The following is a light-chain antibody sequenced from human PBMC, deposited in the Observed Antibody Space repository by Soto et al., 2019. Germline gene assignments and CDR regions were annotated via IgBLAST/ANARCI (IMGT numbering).Light chain of an antibody. J-gene: IGKJ4*01. CDR1: QSVNSN. V-gene: IGKV3-15*01. CDR3: QQLASYPIGT. CDR2: GAS. Sequence: EIVMTQSPATLSVSPGERATLSCRASQSVNSNLAWYQQKPGQAPRLLIYGASTRTTGIPARFSGSGSGTEFTLTISSLQSEDFATYSCQQLASYPIGTFGGGTKVEIK.